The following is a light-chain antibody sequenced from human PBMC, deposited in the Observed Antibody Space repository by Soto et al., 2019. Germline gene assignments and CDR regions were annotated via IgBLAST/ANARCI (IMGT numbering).Light chain of an antibody. J-gene: IGLJ1*01. Sequence: QSALTQPASVSGSPGQSITISCTGTSSDVGGYNYVSWYQQQSGKAPKLMIHEVSNRPSGVSNRFSGSKSGNTASLTISGLQAEDEAVYYCSSFTSIRAYVFGIGTKVTVL. CDR2: EVS. V-gene: IGLV2-14*01. CDR1: SSDVGGYNY. CDR3: SSFTSIRAYV.